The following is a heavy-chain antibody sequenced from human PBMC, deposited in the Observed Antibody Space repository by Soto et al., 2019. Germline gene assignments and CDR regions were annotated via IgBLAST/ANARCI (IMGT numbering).Heavy chain of an antibody. Sequence: PSETLSLTCTVPGGSVSNSNYYWGWIRQSPGKGLEWIGSVYYRGRSYSKSPVKSRVTISVDTSKNQFSLNLNSVTASDTAVYYCVSQRTSVLTQAYFDYWGPGALVTVSS. CDR2: VYYRGRS. CDR3: VSQRTSVLTQAYFDY. D-gene: IGHD2-8*01. V-gene: IGHV4-39*01. CDR1: GGSVSNSNYY. J-gene: IGHJ4*02.